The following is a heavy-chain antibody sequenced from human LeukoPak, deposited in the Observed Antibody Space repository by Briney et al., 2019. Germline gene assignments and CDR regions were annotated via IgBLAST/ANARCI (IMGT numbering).Heavy chain of an antibody. D-gene: IGHD6-19*01. CDR2: LSGSGITT. CDR1: GFTFSNSA. V-gene: IGHV3-23*01. J-gene: IGHJ4*01. Sequence: GGSLRLSCAASGFTFSNSARSWGRQAPGKGLEWVSTLSGSGITTYYADSVKGRFTISRDNSKNTLYLQMNSLRAEDTPVYYCAKGIYSSGWSYFDYWRHGTLVTVSS. CDR3: AKGIYSSGWSYFDY.